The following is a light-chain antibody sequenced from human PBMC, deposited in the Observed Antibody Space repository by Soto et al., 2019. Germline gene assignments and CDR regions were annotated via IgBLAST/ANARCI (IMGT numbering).Light chain of an antibody. V-gene: IGLV1-40*01. J-gene: IGLJ7*01. Sequence: QSVLTQPPSVSGAPGQRVTISCTGSSSNIGAGYDVHWYQQLPGTAPKLLVHGNTDRPSGVPDRFSGSKSGTSASLAITGLQAEDEADYYCQSYDSSLSGWLFGVGTQLTVL. CDR2: GNT. CDR1: SSNIGAGYD. CDR3: QSYDSSLSGWL.